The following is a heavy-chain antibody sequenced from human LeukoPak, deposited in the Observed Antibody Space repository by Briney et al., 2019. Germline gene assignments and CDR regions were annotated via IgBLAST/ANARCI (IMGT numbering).Heavy chain of an antibody. J-gene: IGHJ6*03. CDR3: ARSLRVRGVPDYMDV. V-gene: IGHV3-23*01. Sequence: GGSLRLSCAASGFTFSSYAMSWVRQAPGKGLEWVSAISGSGGSTYYADSVKGRFTISRDNSKNTLYLQMNSLRAEDTAVYYCARSLRVRGVPDYMDVWGKGTTVTISS. D-gene: IGHD3-10*01. CDR1: GFTFSSYA. CDR2: ISGSGGST.